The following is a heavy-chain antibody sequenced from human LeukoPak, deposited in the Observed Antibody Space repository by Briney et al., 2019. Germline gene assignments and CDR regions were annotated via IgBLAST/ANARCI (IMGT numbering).Heavy chain of an antibody. D-gene: IGHD2-2*02. Sequence: ASVKVSCKASGYTFTGYYLHWVRQAPGQGPEWMGWINPNSGDTNYAQKFQGRVTMTWDTSISTAYMGLSRLKSDDTAIYYCVRRTAYTEHLFFDYWGQGTLVTVSS. CDR1: GYTFTGYY. J-gene: IGHJ4*02. V-gene: IGHV1-2*02. CDR3: VRRTAYTEHLFFDY. CDR2: INPNSGDT.